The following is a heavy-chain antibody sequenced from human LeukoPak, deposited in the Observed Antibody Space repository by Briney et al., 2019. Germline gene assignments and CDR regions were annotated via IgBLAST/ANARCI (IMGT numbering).Heavy chain of an antibody. CDR2: IYYSGST. J-gene: IGHJ6*02. D-gene: IGHD3-10*01. CDR1: GPSISSYY. Sequence: SDTLSLTCTVAGPSISSYYCSWTRQPRGEGLECIVYIYYSGSTNYNPSLKSRVTISVDTSKNQFPLKLSSVTAADTAVYYCARAGGYYSYYYGMDVWGQGTTVTVSS. CDR3: ARAGGYYSYYYGMDV. V-gene: IGHV4-59*07.